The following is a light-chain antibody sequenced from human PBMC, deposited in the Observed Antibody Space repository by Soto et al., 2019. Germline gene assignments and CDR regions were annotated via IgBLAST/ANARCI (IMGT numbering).Light chain of an antibody. CDR3: QKYSSVIT. J-gene: IGKJ5*01. CDR1: QGIGNF. Sequence: DIQLTQSPSSLSASVGDRVTITCRASQGIGNFLAWYQQKPEKVPKLLISAASSLQSGVPSRFSGRGSGTDFTLTITSLQPEDVATYYCQKYSSVITFGQGTRLEIK. V-gene: IGKV1-27*01. CDR2: AAS.